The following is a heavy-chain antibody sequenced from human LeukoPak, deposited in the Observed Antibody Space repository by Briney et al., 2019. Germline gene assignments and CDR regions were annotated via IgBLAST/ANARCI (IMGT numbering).Heavy chain of an antibody. J-gene: IGHJ4*02. V-gene: IGHV3-30-3*01. Sequence: GGSLRLSCAASIFTFSSSVMHWVRQAPGKGLEWVAAISYDGSDKYYADSVKGRLTISRDNSKSTLYLQMNSLRAEDTATYYCARSPYYDILAGFYYYFDYWGQGTLVTVSS. CDR2: ISYDGSDK. CDR1: IFTFSSSV. D-gene: IGHD3-9*01. CDR3: ARSPYYDILAGFYYYFDY.